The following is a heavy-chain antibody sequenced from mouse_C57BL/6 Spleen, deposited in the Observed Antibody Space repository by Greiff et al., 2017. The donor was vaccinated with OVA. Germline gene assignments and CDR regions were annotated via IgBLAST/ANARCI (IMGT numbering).Heavy chain of an antibody. CDR2: IHPNSGST. CDR1: GYTFTSYW. Sequence: QVQLQQSGAELVKPGASVKLSCKASGYTFTSYWMHWVKQRPGQGLEWIGMIHPNSGSTNYNEKFKSKATLTVDKSSSTAYMQLSSLTSEDSAVYYSARSIIATVVADDYWGQGTTLTVSS. CDR3: ARSIIATVVADDY. V-gene: IGHV1-64*01. J-gene: IGHJ2*01. D-gene: IGHD1-1*01.